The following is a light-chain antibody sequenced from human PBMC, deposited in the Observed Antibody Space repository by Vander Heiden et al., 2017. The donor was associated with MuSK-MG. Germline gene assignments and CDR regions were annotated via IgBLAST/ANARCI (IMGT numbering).Light chain of an antibody. Sequence: QSVLTQPPSASGTPGQRVTISCSGSSSNIGSNTVNWYQQLPGTAPKLLSYSNNQRPSGVPDRFSGSKSGTSASLAISGLQSEDEADYYCAAWDDSLNGVFGGGTKLTVL. CDR2: SNN. CDR3: AAWDDSLNGV. CDR1: SSNIGSNT. V-gene: IGLV1-44*01. J-gene: IGLJ2*01.